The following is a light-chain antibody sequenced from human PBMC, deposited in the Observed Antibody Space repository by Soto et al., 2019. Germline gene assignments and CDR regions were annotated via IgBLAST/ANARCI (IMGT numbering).Light chain of an antibody. V-gene: IGLV4-69*01. CDR2: LNSDGSH. CDR1: SGHSSYA. J-gene: IGLJ7*01. Sequence: QSVLTQSPSASASLGASAKLTCTLSSGHSSYAIAWHQQQPEKGPRYLMKLNSDGSHSKGDGIPDRFSGSSSGAERYLTISGLQSEDEADYYCQTWGTGPAVFGGGTQLTVL. CDR3: QTWGTGPAV.